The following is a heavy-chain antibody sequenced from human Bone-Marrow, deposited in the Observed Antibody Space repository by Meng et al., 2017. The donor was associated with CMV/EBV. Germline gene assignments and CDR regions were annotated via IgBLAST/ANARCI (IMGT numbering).Heavy chain of an antibody. Sequence: GESLKISCAASGFTFSSYAMSWVRQAPGKGLEWVAVISYDGSNKYYADSEKGRFTISRDNSKNTLYLQMNSLRAEDTAVYYCAKGVTDIVVVPAVDGMDVWGQGTTVTVSS. J-gene: IGHJ6*02. CDR1: GFTFSSYA. V-gene: IGHV3-30-3*01. CDR3: AKGVTDIVVVPAVDGMDV. CDR2: ISYDGSNK. D-gene: IGHD2-2*01.